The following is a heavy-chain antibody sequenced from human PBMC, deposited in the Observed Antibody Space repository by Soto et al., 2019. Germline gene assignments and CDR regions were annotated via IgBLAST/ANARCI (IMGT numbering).Heavy chain of an antibody. D-gene: IGHD3-22*01. CDR1: GDSMSSGDYS. V-gene: IGHV4-30-2*01. J-gene: IGHJ4*02. CDR3: ARVRREYDNSGPVDY. CDR2: IYYGGST. Sequence: QLQLQESGSGLVKPSQTLSLTCAVSGDSMSSGDYSWNWIRQPPGKGLEWIGYIYYGGSTYNNPSLQSRVTMSLDRSRNQFSLKLNSVTAADTAVYYCARVRREYDNSGPVDYWGQGTLVTVSS.